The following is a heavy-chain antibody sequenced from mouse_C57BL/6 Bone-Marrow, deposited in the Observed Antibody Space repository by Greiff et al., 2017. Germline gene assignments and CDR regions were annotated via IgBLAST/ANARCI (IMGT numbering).Heavy chain of an antibody. CDR1: GFSLTSYG. V-gene: IGHV2-6*03. CDR3: ARLRYEYDGLFAY. J-gene: IGHJ3*01. Sequence: QVHVKQSGPGLVAPSQSLSITCTVSGFSLTSYGVHWVRQPPGKGLEWLVVIWSDGSTTYNSAHKSRLSISKDNSKSQVFLKMNSLQTDDTAMYYWARLRYEYDGLFAYWGQGTLVTVSA. D-gene: IGHD2-4*01. CDR2: IWSDGST.